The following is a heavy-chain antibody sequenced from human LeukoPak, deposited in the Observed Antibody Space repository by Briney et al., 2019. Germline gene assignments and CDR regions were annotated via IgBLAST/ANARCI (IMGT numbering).Heavy chain of an antibody. CDR2: IIPIFGTA. J-gene: IGHJ4*02. CDR3: ARAEVAGYCSSTSCLYVDY. V-gene: IGHV1-69*13. CDR1: GGTFSSYA. Sequence: SVKVSCKASGGTFSSYAISWVRQAPGQGLEWMGGIIPIFGTANYAQKFQGRVTITADESTSTAYMELSSLRSEDTAMYYCARAEVAGYCSSTSCLYVDYWGQGTLVTVSS. D-gene: IGHD2-2*01.